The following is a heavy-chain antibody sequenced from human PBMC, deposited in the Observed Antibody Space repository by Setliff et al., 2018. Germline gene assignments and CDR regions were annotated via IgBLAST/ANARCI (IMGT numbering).Heavy chain of an antibody. J-gene: IGHJ5*01. D-gene: IGHD2-8*01. CDR3: ARLVRYCTRTACQKVAGDES. V-gene: IGHV1-18*01. CDR2: ISPYNGHT. Sequence: GASVKVSCKTSGYLLTSYGLTWVRQAPGQGLDWMGWISPYNGHTNYAQKLQGRVTMTTDTSTNTAYLELRSLISDDTAVCYCARLVRYCTRTACQKVAGDESWGQGTLVTVSS. CDR1: GYLLTSYG.